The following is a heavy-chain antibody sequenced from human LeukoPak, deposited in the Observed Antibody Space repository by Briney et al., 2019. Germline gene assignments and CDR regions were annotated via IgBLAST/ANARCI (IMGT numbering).Heavy chain of an antibody. CDR1: GGSISSYY. V-gene: IGHV4-59*01. D-gene: IGHD3-22*01. CDR2: IYYSGST. CDR3: ARGRRPIYYYDSSGYYVWFDP. J-gene: IGHJ5*02. Sequence: SETLSLTCTVSGGSISSYYWSWIRQPPGKGLEWTGYIYYSGSTNYNPSLKSRVTISVDTSKNQFSLKLSSVTAADTAVYYCARGRRPIYYYDSSGYYVWFDPWGQGTLVTVSS.